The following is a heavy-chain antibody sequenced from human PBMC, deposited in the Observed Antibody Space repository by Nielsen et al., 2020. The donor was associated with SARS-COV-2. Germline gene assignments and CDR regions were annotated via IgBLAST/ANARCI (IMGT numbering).Heavy chain of an antibody. CDR1: GYTFTSYA. J-gene: IGHJ4*02. Sequence: ASVKVSCKASGYTFTSYAMNWVRQAPGQGLEWMGWINTNTGNPTYAQGFTGRFVFSLDTSVSTAYLQISSLKAEDTAVYYCARDLKLLWFGEFAGNDYWGQGTLVTVSS. V-gene: IGHV7-4-1*02. CDR2: INTNTGNP. CDR3: ARDLKLLWFGEFAGNDY. D-gene: IGHD3-10*01.